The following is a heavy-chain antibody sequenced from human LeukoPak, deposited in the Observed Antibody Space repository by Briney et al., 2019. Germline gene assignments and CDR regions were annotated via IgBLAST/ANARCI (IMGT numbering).Heavy chain of an antibody. J-gene: IGHJ4*02. CDR3: ARDRYSSGWYFRR. V-gene: IGHV4-34*01. CDR2: INHSGST. D-gene: IGHD6-19*01. Sequence: PSETLSLTCAVYGGSFSGYYWSWIRQPPGKGLEWIGEINHSGSTNYNPSLKSRVTISVDTSKNQFSLKLSSVTAADTAVYCCARDRYSSGWYFRRWGQGTLVTVSS. CDR1: GGSFSGYY.